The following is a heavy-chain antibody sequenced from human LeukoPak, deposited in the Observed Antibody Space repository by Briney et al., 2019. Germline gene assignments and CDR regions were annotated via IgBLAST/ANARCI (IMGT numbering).Heavy chain of an antibody. Sequence: ASVRVSCKASGYPFGTYDIDWARQASGQGLDWMGWTNPTTGKTGYAQKFEGRVSITVNTSMSTAYLVLNSLKSEDTALYYCARGGTVWGKFDTWGQGTLLTVSS. V-gene: IGHV1-8*02. CDR1: GYPFGTYD. CDR3: ARGGTVWGKFDT. CDR2: TNPTTGKT. D-gene: IGHD3-16*01. J-gene: IGHJ5*02.